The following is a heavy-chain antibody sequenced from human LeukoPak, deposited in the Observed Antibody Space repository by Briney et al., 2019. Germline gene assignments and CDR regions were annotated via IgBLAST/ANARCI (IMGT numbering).Heavy chain of an antibody. D-gene: IGHD6-6*01. Sequence: GESLKISCKGSGYSFTSYWIAWVRQMPGKGLEWMGIIYPGDSDTRYSPSFQGQVTISADKSISTAYLQWSSLKASDTAMYYCARSYSSPSYYFDYWGQGTLVTVSS. CDR3: ARSYSSPSYYFDY. V-gene: IGHV5-51*01. CDR1: GYSFTSYW. CDR2: IYPGDSDT. J-gene: IGHJ4*02.